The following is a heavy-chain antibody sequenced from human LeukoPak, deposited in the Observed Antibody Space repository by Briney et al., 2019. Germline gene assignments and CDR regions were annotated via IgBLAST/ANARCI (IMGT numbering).Heavy chain of an antibody. V-gene: IGHV4-59*01. D-gene: IGHD3-10*01. CDR2: IYYTGST. CDR3: ARVEWFGELSPFDI. CDR1: GGSISTYY. Sequence: SETPSLTCTVSGGSISTYYWSWIRQPPGKGLEWIGYIYYTGSTNYNPSLKSRVTISVDTSKNQFSLKLSSVTAADTAVYYCARVEWFGELSPFDIWGQGTMVTVSS. J-gene: IGHJ3*02.